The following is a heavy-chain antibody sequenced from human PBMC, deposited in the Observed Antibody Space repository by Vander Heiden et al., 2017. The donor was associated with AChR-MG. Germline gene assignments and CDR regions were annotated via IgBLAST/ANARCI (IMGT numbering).Heavy chain of an antibody. CDR2: IKQDGSEK. J-gene: IGHJ6*03. CDR1: GFTFSCYC. CDR3: ARVSTVRDYYYYMDV. D-gene: IGHD4-4*01. Sequence: EVQLVESGGGLVQPGGSLRLSCAASGFTFSCYCMSWVRQAPGKGLEWVANIKQDGSEKYYGDSVKGRFTISRDNAKNSLYLQMNSLRAEDTAVYYCARVSTVRDYYYYMDVWGKGTTVTVSS. V-gene: IGHV3-7*01.